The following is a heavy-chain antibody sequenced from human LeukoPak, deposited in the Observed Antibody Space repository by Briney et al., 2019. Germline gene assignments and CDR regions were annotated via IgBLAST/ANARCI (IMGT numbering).Heavy chain of an antibody. CDR2: ISAYNGNT. CDR1: GYTFTSYG. V-gene: IGHV1-18*01. J-gene: IGHJ5*02. Sequence: GASVKVSCKASGYTFTSYGISWVRQAPGQGLEWMGWISAYNGNTNYAQKLQGRVTMTTDTSTSTAYMELRSLRSDDTAVYYCARDLGDYGGYNWFDRWGQGTLVTVSS. D-gene: IGHD4-17*01. CDR3: ARDLGDYGGYNWFDR.